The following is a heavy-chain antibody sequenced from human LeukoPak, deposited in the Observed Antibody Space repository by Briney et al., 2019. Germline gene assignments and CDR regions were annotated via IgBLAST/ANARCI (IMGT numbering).Heavy chain of an antibody. D-gene: IGHD3-22*01. CDR2: INHSGST. CDR1: GGSFSGYY. V-gene: IGHV4-34*01. CDR3: ARASYYYDSSGYYRNSRFDY. Sequence: PSETLSLTCAVYGGSFSGYYWSWIRQPPGKGLEWIGEINHSGSTNYNPSLKSRVTISVDTSKNQFSLKLSSVTAADTAVYYCARASYYYDSSGYYRNSRFDYWGQGTLVTVSS. J-gene: IGHJ4*02.